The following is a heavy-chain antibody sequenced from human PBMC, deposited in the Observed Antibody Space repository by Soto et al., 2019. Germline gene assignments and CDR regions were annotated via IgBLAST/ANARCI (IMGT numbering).Heavy chain of an antibody. D-gene: IGHD1-1*01. CDR1: GGSISRDSYY. CDR2: IYYSGST. V-gene: IGHV4-39*01. CDR3: ARPDWNGVDY. J-gene: IGHJ4*02. Sequence: QMQLQESGPGLVKPSENLSLTCTVSGGSISRDSYYWGWIRQPPGKGLEWIGSIYYSGSTYYNPSVKSSVTRSVDTSKNQFYLKISFVTAAATAEYYCARPDWNGVDYWGQGTLVTVSS.